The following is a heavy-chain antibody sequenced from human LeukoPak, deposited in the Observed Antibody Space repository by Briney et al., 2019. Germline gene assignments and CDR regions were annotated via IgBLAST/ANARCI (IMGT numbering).Heavy chain of an antibody. J-gene: IGHJ4*02. Sequence: GGSPRLSCAASGFTFSSYAMSWVRQAPGKGLEWVSAISGSGGSTYYADSVKGRFTISRDNSKNTLYLQMNSLRAEDTAVYYCAKDDHYGDYLGLFDYWGQGTLVTVSS. CDR1: GFTFSSYA. V-gene: IGHV3-23*01. D-gene: IGHD4-17*01. CDR3: AKDDHYGDYLGLFDY. CDR2: ISGSGGST.